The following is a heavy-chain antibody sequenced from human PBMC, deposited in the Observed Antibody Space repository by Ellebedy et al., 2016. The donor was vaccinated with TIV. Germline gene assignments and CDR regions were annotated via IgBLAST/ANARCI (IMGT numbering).Heavy chain of an antibody. CDR2: ISDSSSYT. Sequence: GGSLRLXXAASEFTFSMYTMNWVRQAPGKGLEWVSSISDSSSYTYYADSVKGRFTISRDNAKNSLHLQMNSLRAEDSAVYYCARAETGYCSSTSCLLDLDYWGQGALVTASS. D-gene: IGHD2-2*01. V-gene: IGHV3-21*01. CDR3: ARAETGYCSSTSCLLDLDY. J-gene: IGHJ4*02. CDR1: EFTFSMYT.